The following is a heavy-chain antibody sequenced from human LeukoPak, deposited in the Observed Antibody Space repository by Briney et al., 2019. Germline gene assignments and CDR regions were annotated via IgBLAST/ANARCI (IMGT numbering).Heavy chain of an antibody. V-gene: IGHV3-15*01. CDR1: GFTFSDVW. Sequence: GSLRLSCAASGFTFSDVWMSWVRQAPGMGLEWIGRIRSKTHGGTTDYAATVKGRFSISRDDSKNTLYLQMTSLETEDTADYYCATEGSSPKYFDFWGQGTLVTVSS. CDR2: IRSKTHGGTT. J-gene: IGHJ4*02. D-gene: IGHD1-26*01. CDR3: ATEGSSPKYFDF.